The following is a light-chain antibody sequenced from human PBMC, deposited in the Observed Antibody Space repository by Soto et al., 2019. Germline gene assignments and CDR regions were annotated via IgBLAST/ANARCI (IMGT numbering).Light chain of an antibody. V-gene: IGKV3-11*01. CDR3: HQRQYWPPIT. J-gene: IGKJ5*01. CDR2: DAS. Sequence: EIVLAQSPATLSSSPGERATLSCRASQSVSNYLAWYQQKPGQAPRLLISDASNRATGIPARFSGSGSGTDFTLTISSLEPEDFAVYYCHQRQYWPPITFGQGTRLEI. CDR1: QSVSNY.